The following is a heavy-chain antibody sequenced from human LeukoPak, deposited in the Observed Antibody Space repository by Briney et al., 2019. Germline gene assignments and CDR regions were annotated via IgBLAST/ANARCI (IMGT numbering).Heavy chain of an antibody. J-gene: IGHJ6*03. CDR3: ARDGGYCSRTSCPASRMDV. V-gene: IGHV3-33*01. D-gene: IGHD2-2*03. Sequence: PGRSLRLSCAASGFTFSSYGMHWVRQAPGKGLEWVAVIWFDGSNKYCADSVKGRFTISRDNSKNTLDLQMNGLRAEDTAVYYCARDGGYCSRTSCPASRMDVWGKGTTVTVSS. CDR1: GFTFSSYG. CDR2: IWFDGSNK.